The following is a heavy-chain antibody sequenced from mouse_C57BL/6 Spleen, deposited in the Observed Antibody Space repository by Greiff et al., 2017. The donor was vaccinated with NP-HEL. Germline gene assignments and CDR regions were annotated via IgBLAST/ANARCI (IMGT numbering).Heavy chain of an antibody. CDR2: ISYDGSN. CDR3: ARGYIDV. V-gene: IGHV3-6*01. Sequence: VQLKESGPGLVKPSPSLSLTCSVTGYSITSGYYWNWIRQFPGNKLEWMGYISYDGSNNYNPSLKNRISITRDTSKNQFFLKLNSVTTEDTATYYGARGYIDVWGTGTTVTVSS. CDR1: GYSITSGYY. J-gene: IGHJ1*03.